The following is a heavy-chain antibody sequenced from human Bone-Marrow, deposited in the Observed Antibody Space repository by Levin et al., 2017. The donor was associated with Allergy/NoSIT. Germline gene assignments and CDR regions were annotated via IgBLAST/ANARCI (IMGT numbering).Heavy chain of an antibody. Sequence: PSETLSLTCTVSGGSISSSSYYWGWIRQPPGKGLEWIGSIYYSGSTYYNPSLKSRVTISVDTSKNQFSLKLSSVTAADTAVYYCARHGKTGDQYYYYGMDVWGQGTTVTVSS. CDR2: IYYSGST. D-gene: IGHD1-1*01. V-gene: IGHV4-39*01. CDR3: ARHGKTGDQYYYYGMDV. CDR1: GGSISSSSYY. J-gene: IGHJ6*02.